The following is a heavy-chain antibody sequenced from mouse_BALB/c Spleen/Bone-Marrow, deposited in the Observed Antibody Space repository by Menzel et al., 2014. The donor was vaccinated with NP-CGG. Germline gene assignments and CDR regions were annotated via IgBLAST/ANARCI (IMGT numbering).Heavy chain of an antibody. CDR1: GFDFSGFW. CDR2: INPDSSTI. V-gene: IGHV4-1*02. J-gene: IGHJ3*01. CDR3: GRLGYYGCFAY. Sequence: EVQGVESGGSLVQPGGSLKLSCAASGFDFSGFWMGWVRQAPGKGLEWIGEINPDSSTINYTPSLKDRFIISRDNAKNTLYLQMNKVRSEDTALYYCGRLGYYGCFAYWGQGTLVTVSA. D-gene: IGHD2-3*01.